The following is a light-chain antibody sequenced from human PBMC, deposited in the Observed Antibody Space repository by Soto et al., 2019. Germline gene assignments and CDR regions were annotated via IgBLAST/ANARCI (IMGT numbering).Light chain of an antibody. CDR3: QHYNSYSEA. V-gene: IGKV1-5*03. J-gene: IGKJ1*01. Sequence: DIQMTQSPSTLSGSVGDRVTITCRASQTISSWLAWYQQKPGKAPKLLIYKASTLNSGVPSRFSGSGSGTEFTLTISSLQPDDFANYYCQHYNSYSEAFGQGTKVDIK. CDR1: QTISSW. CDR2: KAS.